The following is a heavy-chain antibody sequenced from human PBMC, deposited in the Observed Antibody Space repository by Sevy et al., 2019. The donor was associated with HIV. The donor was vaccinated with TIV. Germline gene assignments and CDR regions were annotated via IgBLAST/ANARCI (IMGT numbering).Heavy chain of an antibody. J-gene: IGHJ4*02. CDR3: ARQGGLVDRAFDY. Sequence: SETLSRTCTVSGVSISSSSYDWGWIRQPPGKGLEGIAGFFFTGSTYYNPSLKSRVTISVDPSNNQFSLKLNSVTAADTALYYCARQGGLVDRAFDYWGQGTLVTVSS. CDR2: FFFTGST. V-gene: IGHV4-39*01. CDR1: GVSISSSSYD. D-gene: IGHD3-10*01.